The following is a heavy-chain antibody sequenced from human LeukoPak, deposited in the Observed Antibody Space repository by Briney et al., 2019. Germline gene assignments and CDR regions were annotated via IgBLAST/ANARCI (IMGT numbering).Heavy chain of an antibody. CDR1: GGSISSYY. CDR3: ATKGYSSSWYYFDY. V-gene: IGHV4-59*08. CDR2: IYYSGST. Sequence: SETLSLTCTVSGGSISSYYWSWIRQPPGKGLEWIGYIYYSGSTNYNPSLKSRVTISVGTSKNQFSLKLSSVTAADTAVYYCATKGYSSSWYYFDYWGQGTLVTVSS. J-gene: IGHJ4*02. D-gene: IGHD6-13*01.